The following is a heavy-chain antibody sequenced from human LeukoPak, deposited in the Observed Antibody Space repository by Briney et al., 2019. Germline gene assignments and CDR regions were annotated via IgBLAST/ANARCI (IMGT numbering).Heavy chain of an antibody. Sequence: PSETLSLTCTVSGGSISSYYWSWIRQPPGKGLEWIGYIYYSGSTNYNPSLKSRVTISVDTSKNQFSLKLSSVTAADTAVYYCASYGDYGGAHFDYWGQGTLVTVSS. CDR2: IYYSGST. J-gene: IGHJ4*02. CDR1: GGSISSYY. CDR3: ASYGDYGGAHFDY. V-gene: IGHV4-59*12. D-gene: IGHD4-17*01.